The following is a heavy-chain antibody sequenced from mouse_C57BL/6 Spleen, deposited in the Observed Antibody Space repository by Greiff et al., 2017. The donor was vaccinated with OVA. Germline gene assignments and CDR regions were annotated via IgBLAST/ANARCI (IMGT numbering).Heavy chain of an antibody. CDR2: IYPGDGDT. D-gene: IGHD1-1*01. Sequence: VQLQQSGAELVKPGASVKISCKASGYAFSSYWMNWVKQRPGKGLEWIGQIYPGDGDTNYNGKFKGKATLTADKSSSTAYMQLSSLTSEDSAVYFCARDGSSYLHWYFDVWGTGTTVTVSS. CDR1: GYAFSSYW. CDR3: ARDGSSYLHWYFDV. V-gene: IGHV1-80*01. J-gene: IGHJ1*03.